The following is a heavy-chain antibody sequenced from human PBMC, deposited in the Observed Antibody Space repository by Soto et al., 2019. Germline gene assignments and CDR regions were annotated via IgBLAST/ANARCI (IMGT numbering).Heavy chain of an antibody. CDR2: IYYSGST. CDR1: GGSISSGGYY. Sequence: QVQLQESGPGLVKPSQTLSLTCTVSGGSISSGGYYWSWIRQHPGKGLEWIGYIYYSGSTYYNPSLKSRVTISVDTSKNQYSLKLSSVTAAYTAVYYCARSPEATVTAFGYWGQGTLGTVYS. D-gene: IGHD4-17*01. CDR3: ARSPEATVTAFGY. V-gene: IGHV4-31*03. J-gene: IGHJ4*02.